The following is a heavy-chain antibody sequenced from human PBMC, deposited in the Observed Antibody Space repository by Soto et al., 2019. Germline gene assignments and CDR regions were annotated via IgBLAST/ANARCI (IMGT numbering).Heavy chain of an antibody. CDR2: ISGSGGST. Sequence: VGSLRLSCAASGFTFSPYAMSWVRQAPGKGLEWVSSISGSGGSTHYADSVKGRFTVSRDNSKRALSLQMSSLREEDTATYYCAKGLRRLLRTQYYYGLDVWGRGTTVTVSS. CDR3: AKGLRRLLRTQYYYGLDV. J-gene: IGHJ6*02. D-gene: IGHD3-10*01. V-gene: IGHV3-23*01. CDR1: GFTFSPYA.